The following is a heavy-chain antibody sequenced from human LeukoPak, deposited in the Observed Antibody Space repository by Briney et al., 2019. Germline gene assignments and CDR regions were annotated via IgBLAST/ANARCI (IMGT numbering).Heavy chain of an antibody. CDR1: GGSISSSSYY. CDR2: IYYSGST. CDR3: ARRPSIYIRGIQLWFDP. Sequence: PSETLSLTCTVSGGSISSSSYYWSWIRQPPGKGLEWIGYIYYSGSTNYNPSLKGRVTISVDTSKNQFSLKLSSVTAADTAVYYCARRPSIYIRGIQLWFDPWGQGTLVTVSS. D-gene: IGHD5-18*01. J-gene: IGHJ5*02. V-gene: IGHV4-61*05.